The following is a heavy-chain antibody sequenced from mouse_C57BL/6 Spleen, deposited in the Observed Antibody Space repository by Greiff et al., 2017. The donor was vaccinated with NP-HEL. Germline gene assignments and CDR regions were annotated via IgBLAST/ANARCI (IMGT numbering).Heavy chain of an antibody. V-gene: IGHV1-80*01. J-gene: IGHJ2*01. CDR2: IYPGDGDT. D-gene: IGHD1-1*01. CDR1: GYAFSSYW. CDR3: ARSYYGSVDY. Sequence: VQLVESGAELVKPGASVKISCKASGYAFSSYWMNWVKQRPGKGLEWIGQIYPGDGDTNYNGKFKGKATLTADKSSSTAYMQLSSLTSEDSAVYFCARSYYGSVDYWGQGTTLTVSS.